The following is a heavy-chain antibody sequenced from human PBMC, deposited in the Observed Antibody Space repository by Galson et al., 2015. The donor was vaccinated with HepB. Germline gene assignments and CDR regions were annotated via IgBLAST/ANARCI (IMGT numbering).Heavy chain of an antibody. D-gene: IGHD1-1*01. V-gene: IGHV3-15*05. J-gene: IGHJ6*02. CDR2: IKRKTDGERT. CDR1: GFTFTDTW. CDR3: TKHWNDGSLFYYYGIDV. Sequence: SLRLSCAASGFTFTDTWMSWVRQAPGKGLEWVGLIKRKTDGERTDYTAPVKGRFIISRDDSKNTFYLQMNGLKSEDTAICYCTKHWNDGSLFYYYGIDVWGQGTAVTVS.